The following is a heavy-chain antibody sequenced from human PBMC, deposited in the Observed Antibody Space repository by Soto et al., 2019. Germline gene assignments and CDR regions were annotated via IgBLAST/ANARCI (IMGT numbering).Heavy chain of an antibody. CDR1: GFSFVNYA. J-gene: IGHJ4*02. D-gene: IGHD6-19*01. CDR3: AKATTNGGWFNPFDS. Sequence: LRLSCAASGFSFVNYAMNWVRQAPGKGLEWVSGLSGSGTSTYYADSVKGRFTISRDNSRDTLFLQMNSLTADDTAVYYCAKATTNGGWFNPFDSWGQGTLVTVSS. CDR2: LSGSGTST. V-gene: IGHV3-23*01.